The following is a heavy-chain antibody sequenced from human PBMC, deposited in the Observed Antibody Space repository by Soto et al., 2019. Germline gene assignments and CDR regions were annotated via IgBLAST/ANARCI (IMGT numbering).Heavy chain of an antibody. CDR2: ISYDGSNK. CDR1: GFTFSSYG. CDR3: AKDLLGPGRAYGLDV. V-gene: IGHV3-30*18. J-gene: IGHJ6*02. D-gene: IGHD7-27*01. Sequence: QVQLVESGGGVVQPGRSLRLSCAASGFTFSSYGTHWVRQAPGKGLEWVAVISYDGSNKYYADSVKGRFTISRDNSKNTLYLQMNSLRAEDTAVCYCAKDLLGPGRAYGLDVWGQGTTVTVS.